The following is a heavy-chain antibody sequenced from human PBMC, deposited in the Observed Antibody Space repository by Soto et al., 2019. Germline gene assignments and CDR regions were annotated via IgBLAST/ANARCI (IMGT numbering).Heavy chain of an antibody. D-gene: IGHD6-13*01. CDR1: GFTFSSYA. CDR2: ISGGGNDR. J-gene: IGHJ4*02. CDR3: ARSLFIASTDTEPFDS. V-gene: IGHV3-23*01. Sequence: EVQLLESGGGLVQPGGSLTLSCAASGFTFSSYAMSWVRQAPGKWLVWVSAISGGGNDRFYADSVRGRFTISRDNSRNTLYLHMNSLRAEDTAVHYCARSLFIASTDTEPFDSWGQGTLVTVSS.